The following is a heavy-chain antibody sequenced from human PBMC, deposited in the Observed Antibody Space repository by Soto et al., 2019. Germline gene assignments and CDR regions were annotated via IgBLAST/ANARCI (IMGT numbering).Heavy chain of an antibody. Sequence: SETLSLTCTVSGGSISSSSYYWGWIRQPPGKGLEWIGSIYYSGSTYYNPSLKSRVTISVDTSKNQFSLKLSSVTAADTAVYYCARKLRLGELSRPDWFDPWGQGTLVTVSS. J-gene: IGHJ5*02. CDR2: IYYSGST. CDR1: GGSISSSSYY. CDR3: ARKLRLGELSRPDWFDP. D-gene: IGHD3-16*02. V-gene: IGHV4-39*01.